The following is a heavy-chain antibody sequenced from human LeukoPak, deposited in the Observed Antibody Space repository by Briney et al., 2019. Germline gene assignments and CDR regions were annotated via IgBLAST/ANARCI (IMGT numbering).Heavy chain of an antibody. V-gene: IGHV1-69*05. CDR3: ARDRNWEHQGAFDY. CDR1: GGTFSSYA. J-gene: IGHJ4*02. Sequence: GASVKVSCKASGGTFSSYAISWVRQAPGQGLEWMGRIIPIFGTANYALKFQGRVTITTDESTSTAYMELSSLRSEDTAVYYCARDRNWEHQGAFDYWGQGTLVTVSS. CDR2: IIPIFGTA. D-gene: IGHD7-27*01.